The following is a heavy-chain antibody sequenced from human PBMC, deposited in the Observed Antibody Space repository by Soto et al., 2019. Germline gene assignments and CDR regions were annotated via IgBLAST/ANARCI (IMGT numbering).Heavy chain of an antibody. CDR1: GGSISSYH. Sequence: SETLSLTCTVSGGSISSYHWSWIRQPPGKGLEWIGYIYYSGSTNYNPSLKSRVTISVDTSKNQFSLKLSSVTAADTAVYYCARTDYSWLYSGEYYYGMDVWGQGTTVT. CDR3: ARTDYSWLYSGEYYYGMDV. J-gene: IGHJ6*02. D-gene: IGHD4-4*01. CDR2: IYYSGST. V-gene: IGHV4-59*01.